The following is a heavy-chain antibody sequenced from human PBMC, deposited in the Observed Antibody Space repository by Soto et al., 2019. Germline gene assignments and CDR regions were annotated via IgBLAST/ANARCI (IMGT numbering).Heavy chain of an antibody. D-gene: IGHD6-13*01. CDR1: GGSIRSGGYF. CDR3: ARFAKEENPKLESWYAFDL. Sequence: VQLQESGPGLVKPSQTLSLTCTVSGGSIRSGGYFWSWVRQQPGKGLEWIGHISYRGGTSYNPSLESRVAMSVDTSKNEFTLKVDSVTDADTAIYSCARFAKEENPKLESWYAFDLWGRGTLVTVSS. CDR2: ISYRGGT. V-gene: IGHV4-31*03. J-gene: IGHJ4*02.